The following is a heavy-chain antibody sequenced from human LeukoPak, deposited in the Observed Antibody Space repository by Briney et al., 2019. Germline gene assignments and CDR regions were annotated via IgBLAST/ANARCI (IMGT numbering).Heavy chain of an antibody. V-gene: IGHV1-2*06. Sequence: ASVEVSCKASGYTLTGYYIHWMRQAPGQGLEWMGRINPNSGGTNYAQKFQGRVTMARDTSISTAYMELSRLTSDDTATYYCARADAFDIWGQGTMVTVSS. J-gene: IGHJ3*02. CDR2: INPNSGGT. CDR3: ARADAFDI. CDR1: GYTLTGYY.